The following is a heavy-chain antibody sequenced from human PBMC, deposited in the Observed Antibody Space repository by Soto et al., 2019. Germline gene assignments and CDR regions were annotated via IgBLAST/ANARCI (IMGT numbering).Heavy chain of an antibody. D-gene: IGHD6-13*01. V-gene: IGHV4-31*03. CDR1: GGSISSGGYY. CDR3: ARDDSSRSFDY. J-gene: IGHJ4*02. CDR2: IYYSGST. Sequence: SETLSLTCTVSGGSISSGGYYWSWIRQHPGKGLEWIGYIYYSGSTYYNPSLKSRVTISVDTSKNQFSLKLSSVTAADTAVYYYARDDSSRSFDYWGQGTLVTVS.